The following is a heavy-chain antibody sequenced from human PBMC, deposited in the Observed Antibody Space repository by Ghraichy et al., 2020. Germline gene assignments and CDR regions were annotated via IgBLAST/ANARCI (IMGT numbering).Heavy chain of an antibody. J-gene: IGHJ6*02. CDR1: GGSFTAYY. D-gene: IGHD3-22*01. V-gene: IGHV4-59*01. CDR3: ARVGQTSYDSSGYWYYYYYGMDV. CDR2: IYYSGST. Sequence: SETLSLTCGVYGGSFTAYYWSWIRQPPGKGLEWIGYIYYSGSTNYNPSLKSRVTISVDTSKNQFSLKLSSVTAADTAVYYCARVGQTSYDSSGYWYYYYYGMDVWGQGTTVTVSS.